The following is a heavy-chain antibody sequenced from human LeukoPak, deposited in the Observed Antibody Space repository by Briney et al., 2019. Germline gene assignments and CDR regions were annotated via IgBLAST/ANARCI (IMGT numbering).Heavy chain of an antibody. D-gene: IGHD3-10*01. CDR2: ISSSSSTI. CDR1: GFTFSSYS. J-gene: IGHJ4*02. CDR3: ARDQNPYYGSAFDY. V-gene: IGHV3-48*01. Sequence: GGSLRLSCAASGFTFSSYSMNWVRQAPGKGLEWVSYISSSSSTIYYADSVKGRFTISRDNAKNSLYLQMSSLRSEDTAVYYCARDQNPYYGSAFDYWGQGTLVTVSS.